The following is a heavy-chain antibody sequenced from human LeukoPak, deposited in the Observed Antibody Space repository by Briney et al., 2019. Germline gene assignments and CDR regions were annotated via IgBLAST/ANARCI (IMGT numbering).Heavy chain of an antibody. CDR3: AKFSGVVAATGAFDI. CDR2: FDPEDGET. CDR1: GYTLTELS. V-gene: IGHV1-24*01. Sequence: ASVKVSCKVSGYTLTELSMHWVRQAPGKGLEWMGGFDPEDGETIYAQKFQGRVTMTEDTSTDTAYMELSSLRSEDTAVYYCAKFSGVVAATGAFDIWGQGTMVTVSS. J-gene: IGHJ3*02. D-gene: IGHD2-15*01.